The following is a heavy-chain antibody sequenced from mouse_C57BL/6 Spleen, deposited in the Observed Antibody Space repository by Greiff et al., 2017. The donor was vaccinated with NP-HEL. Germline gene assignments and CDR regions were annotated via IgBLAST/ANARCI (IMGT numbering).Heavy chain of an antibody. CDR3: ARAITTVVAGAMDY. CDR2: IDPSDSET. J-gene: IGHJ4*01. CDR1: GYTFTSYW. V-gene: IGHV1-52*01. Sequence: QVQLQQPGAELVRPGSSVKLSCKASGYTFTSYWMHWVKQRPIQGLEWIGNIDPSDSETHYNQKFKDKATLTVDKSSSTAYMQLSSLTSEDSAVYYCARAITTVVAGAMDYWGQGTSVTVSS. D-gene: IGHD1-1*01.